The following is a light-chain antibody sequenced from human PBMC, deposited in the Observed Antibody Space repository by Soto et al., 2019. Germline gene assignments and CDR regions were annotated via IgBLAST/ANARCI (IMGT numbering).Light chain of an antibody. V-gene: IGLV2-8*01. Sequence: QSALTQPPSASGSPGQSVTISCTGTSSDVGGYNYVSWYQQHPGRAPKLMIYEVCNRPSGVPDRFAGSKSGNTSSLTVSGLQTDDEANDCCSSYAGSNTPVFGTRTKLTVL. CDR3: SSYAGSNTPV. CDR2: EVC. J-gene: IGLJ1*01. CDR1: SSDVGGYNY.